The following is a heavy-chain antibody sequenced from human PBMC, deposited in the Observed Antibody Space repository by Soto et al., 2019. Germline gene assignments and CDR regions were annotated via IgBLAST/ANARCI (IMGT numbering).Heavy chain of an antibody. CDR2: ISSSSSYI. V-gene: IGHV3-21*01. Sequence: GGSLRLSCAASGFTFSSYSMNWVRQAPGKGPEWVSSISSSSSYIYYADSVKGRFTISRDNAKNSLYLQMNSLRAEDTAVYYCARDKHPTGDTAMVGRDYYYYGMDVWGQGTTVTVSS. D-gene: IGHD5-18*01. CDR1: GFTFSSYS. J-gene: IGHJ6*02. CDR3: ARDKHPTGDTAMVGRDYYYYGMDV.